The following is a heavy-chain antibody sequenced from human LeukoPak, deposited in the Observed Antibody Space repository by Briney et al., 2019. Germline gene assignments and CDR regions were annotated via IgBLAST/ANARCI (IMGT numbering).Heavy chain of an antibody. CDR2: IYYSGST. CDR3: ARSGYSYGFLRWFDP. Sequence: SETLSLTCTVSGGSISSSSYYWGWIRQPPGKGLEWIGSIYYSGSTYYNPSLKSRVTISVDTSKNQFSLKLSSVTAADTAVYYCARSGYSYGFLRWFDPWGQGTLVTVSS. CDR1: GGSISSSSYY. J-gene: IGHJ5*02. D-gene: IGHD5-18*01. V-gene: IGHV4-39*01.